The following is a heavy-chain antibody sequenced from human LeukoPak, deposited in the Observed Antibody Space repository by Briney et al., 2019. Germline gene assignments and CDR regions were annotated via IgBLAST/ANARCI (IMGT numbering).Heavy chain of an antibody. CDR3: ARGQVPAARGYNWFDP. CDR1: GWSFNDYY. Sequence: SETLSLTCAVYGWSFNDYYWNWIRHPPGKGLEWIGEINARGDTNYNPSLKSRVTISVDTSKKQFSLRLTSMIAADTALYYCARGQVPAARGYNWFDPWGQGTLVTVSS. J-gene: IGHJ5*02. CDR2: INARGDT. V-gene: IGHV4-34*01. D-gene: IGHD2-2*01.